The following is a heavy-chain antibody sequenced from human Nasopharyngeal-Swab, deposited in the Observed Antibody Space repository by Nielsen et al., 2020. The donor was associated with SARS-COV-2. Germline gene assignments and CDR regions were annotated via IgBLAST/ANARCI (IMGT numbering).Heavy chain of an antibody. CDR3: ARLGGGGGNY. CDR1: GFTFSSYA. Sequence: GESLKISCAASGFTFSSYAMHRVRQAPGKGLEWVAVISYDGSNKYYADSVKGRFTISRDNSKNTLYLQMNSLRAEDTAVYYCARLGGGGGNYWGQGTLVTVSS. D-gene: IGHD1-26*01. CDR2: ISYDGSNK. J-gene: IGHJ4*02. V-gene: IGHV3-30*04.